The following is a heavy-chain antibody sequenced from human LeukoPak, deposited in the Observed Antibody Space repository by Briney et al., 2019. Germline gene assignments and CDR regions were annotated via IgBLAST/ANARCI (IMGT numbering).Heavy chain of an antibody. D-gene: IGHD3-22*01. CDR1: GFMFSSYS. CDR2: ITSSSNYI. Sequence: GGSLRLSCAASGFMFSSYSMNWVRQAPGKGLEWVSSITSSSNYIHYADSVKGRFTISRDNAKNSLYLQMNSLRAEDTAVYYCTRDLAFYYYDSSGYFGAFDIWGQGTMVTVSS. V-gene: IGHV3-21*01. J-gene: IGHJ3*02. CDR3: TRDLAFYYYDSSGYFGAFDI.